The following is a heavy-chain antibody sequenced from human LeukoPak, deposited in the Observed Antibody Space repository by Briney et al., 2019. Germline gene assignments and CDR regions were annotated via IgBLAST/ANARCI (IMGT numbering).Heavy chain of an antibody. Sequence: GGSLRLSCTASGFTFSNAWMVWVRQAPGKGLEWVGRIKSKTDGGTTDYAAPVKGRFTISRDDSKNTLYLEMNSLKTEDTAVYYCTTRGSDSGCPFFWGQGTLVTVSS. J-gene: IGHJ4*02. CDR3: TTRGSDSGCPFF. V-gene: IGHV3-15*01. CDR2: IKSKTDGGTT. CDR1: GFTFSNAW. D-gene: IGHD3-10*01.